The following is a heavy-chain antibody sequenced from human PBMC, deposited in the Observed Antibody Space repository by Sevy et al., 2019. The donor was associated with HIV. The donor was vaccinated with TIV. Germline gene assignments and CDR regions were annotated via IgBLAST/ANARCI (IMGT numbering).Heavy chain of an antibody. CDR1: GDLIDAYY. CDR2: IFSRGNI. J-gene: IGHJ3*01. V-gene: IGHV4-59*01. CDR3: ARSRDSGFHSALGL. D-gene: IGHD3-3*01. Sequence: SETLSLTCTVSGDLIDAYYWTWIRQPPGKGLEWIGYIFSRGNINYNPSLKGRLTLSLDPSKFQFSLKLTSMTAADTAMYYCARSRDSGFHSALGLWGQGTMVTVSS.